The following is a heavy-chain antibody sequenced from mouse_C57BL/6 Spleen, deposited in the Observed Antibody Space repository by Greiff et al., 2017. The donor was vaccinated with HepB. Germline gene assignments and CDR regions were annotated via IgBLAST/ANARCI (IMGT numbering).Heavy chain of an antibody. V-gene: IGHV5-4*03. CDR2: ISDGGSYT. J-gene: IGHJ2*01. CDR1: GFTFSSYA. D-gene: IGHD1-1*01. CDR3: ARLRGLLYYLDY. Sequence: EVKLMESGGGLVKPGGSLKLSCAASGFTFSSYAMSWVRQTPEKRLEWVATISDGGSYTYYPDNVKGRFTISRDNAKNNRYLQMRHLKSEDTAMYYCARLRGLLYYLDYWGQGTTLTVSS.